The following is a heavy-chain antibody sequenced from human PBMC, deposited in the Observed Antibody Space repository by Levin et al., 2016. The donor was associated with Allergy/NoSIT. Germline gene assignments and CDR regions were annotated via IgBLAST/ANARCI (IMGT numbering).Heavy chain of an antibody. D-gene: IGHD5-18*01. CDR3: ARGEEYSYGYAFDI. Sequence: WIRQPPGKGLEWIGYIYYSGSTYYNPSLKSRVTISVDTSKNQFSLKLSSVTAADTAVYYCARGEEYSYGYAFDIWGQGTMVTVS. J-gene: IGHJ3*02. V-gene: IGHV4-30-4*01. CDR2: IYYSGST.